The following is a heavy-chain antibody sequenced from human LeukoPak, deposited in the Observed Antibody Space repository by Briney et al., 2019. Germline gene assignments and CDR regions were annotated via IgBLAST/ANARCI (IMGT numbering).Heavy chain of an antibody. V-gene: IGHV1-8*01. Sequence: ASVKVSCKASGYTFTSYDINWVRQATGRGLEWIGWMNPNSGNTGYAQRFQGRVTMTRNTSISTAYMELSSLRSEDTAVYYCARSSSAGSGYYLGYWGQGTLVTVSS. CDR1: GYTFTSYD. J-gene: IGHJ4*02. CDR2: MNPNSGNT. CDR3: ARSSSAGSGYYLGY. D-gene: IGHD3-22*01.